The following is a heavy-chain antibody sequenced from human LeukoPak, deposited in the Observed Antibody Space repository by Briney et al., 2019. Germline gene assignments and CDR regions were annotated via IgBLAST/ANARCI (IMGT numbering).Heavy chain of an antibody. Sequence: PGGSLRLSCATSGFTFSFYGMHQVRQAPGKGLEWVAFIQYDGSYKFYADSVQGRFSISRDNSKSTLFLQMKSLRPDDTALYYCAKTSDQLLYSKFDFWGQGTLVTVSS. CDR2: IQYDGSYK. J-gene: IGHJ4*02. D-gene: IGHD2-2*02. CDR3: AKTSDQLLYSKFDF. V-gene: IGHV3-30*02. CDR1: GFTFSFYG.